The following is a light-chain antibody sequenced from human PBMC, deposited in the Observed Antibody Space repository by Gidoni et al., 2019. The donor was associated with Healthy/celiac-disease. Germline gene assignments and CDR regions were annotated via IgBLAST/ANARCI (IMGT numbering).Light chain of an antibody. CDR3: QQRSNWPPLT. J-gene: IGKJ4*01. Sequence: DIVLTQSPATLSLSPGERATLSCRASQSVSSYLAWYQQKPGQAPRLLIYDASNRATGIPARFRGSGSGTDVTLTISSLEPEEFAVYYCQQRSNWPPLTFXGXTKVEIK. V-gene: IGKV3-11*01. CDR1: QSVSSY. CDR2: DAS.